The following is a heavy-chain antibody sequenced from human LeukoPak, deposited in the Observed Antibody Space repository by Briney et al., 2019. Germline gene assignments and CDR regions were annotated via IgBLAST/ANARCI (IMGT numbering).Heavy chain of an antibody. J-gene: IGHJ4*02. D-gene: IGHD3-10*01. Sequence: SETLSLTCAVYGGSFSGYYRSWIRQPPGKGLEWIGEINHSGSTNYNPSLKSRVTISVDTSKNQFSLKLSSVTAADTAVYYCARSPENYYGSGRARMGGTFDYWGQGTLVTVSS. V-gene: IGHV4-34*01. CDR1: GGSFSGYY. CDR2: INHSGST. CDR3: ARSPENYYGSGRARMGGTFDY.